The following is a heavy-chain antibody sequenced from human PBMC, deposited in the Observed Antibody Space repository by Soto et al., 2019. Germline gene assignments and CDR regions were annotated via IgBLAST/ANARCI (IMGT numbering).Heavy chain of an antibody. V-gene: IGHV4-30-4*01. CDR2: IYYSGST. CDR1: GGSISSGGYY. D-gene: IGHD3-22*01. Sequence: SESLALTCTFSGGSISSGGYYWGWIRQPPGKGLEWIGYIYYSGSTYYNPSLKSRVTISADTSKNHFSLKLSSVTAADTAVYYCARDDRYDRDAFDIWGQGTMVTVSS. CDR3: ARDDRYDRDAFDI. J-gene: IGHJ3*02.